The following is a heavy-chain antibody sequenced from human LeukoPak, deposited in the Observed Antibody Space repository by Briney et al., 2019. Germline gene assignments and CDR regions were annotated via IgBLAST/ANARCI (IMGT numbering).Heavy chain of an antibody. CDR2: ISSSSSYT. CDR1: GFTFSDYY. Sequence: GGSLRLSCAASGFTFSDYYMSWTRQAPGKGLEWVSYISSSSSYTNYADSVKGRFTISRDNAKNSLYLQMNSLRAEDTAVYYCARAPKGWELLDYWGQGTLVTVSS. CDR3: ARAPKGWELLDY. D-gene: IGHD1-26*01. V-gene: IGHV3-11*05. J-gene: IGHJ4*02.